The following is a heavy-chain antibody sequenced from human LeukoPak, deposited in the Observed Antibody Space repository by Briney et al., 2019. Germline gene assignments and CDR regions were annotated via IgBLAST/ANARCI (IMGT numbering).Heavy chain of an antibody. Sequence: SETLSLTCSVYGGSFSGYFWSWIRQPPGKGLEWIGSIFYSGRTYYNPSLKSRVTMSVDTSKNQFSLRLSSVNAADTAVYYCARDILATSIAAPYYWGQGTLVTVSS. CDR3: ARDILATSIAAPYY. CDR2: IFYSGRT. D-gene: IGHD6-13*01. CDR1: GGSFSGYF. J-gene: IGHJ4*02. V-gene: IGHV4-34*12.